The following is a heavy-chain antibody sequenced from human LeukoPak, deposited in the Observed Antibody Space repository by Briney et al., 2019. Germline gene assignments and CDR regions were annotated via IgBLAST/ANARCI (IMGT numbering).Heavy chain of an antibody. CDR3: AKDKGAMNSALDY. CDR2: ISYDGNVK. Sequence: GGSLRLSCAASGFTFSSHGMNWVRQAPGKGLEWVTFISYDGNVKYYPDSVKGRFTISRDNSKNTLYLQMSSLKPEDTAVYYCAKDKGAMNSALDYWGRGTLVTVSS. CDR1: GFTFSSHG. J-gene: IGHJ4*02. V-gene: IGHV3-30*18. D-gene: IGHD3-10*01.